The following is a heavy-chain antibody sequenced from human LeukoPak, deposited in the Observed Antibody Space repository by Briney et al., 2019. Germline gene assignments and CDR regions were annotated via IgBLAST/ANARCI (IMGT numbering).Heavy chain of an antibody. CDR3: AREGGYPRTGSGFDI. CDR2: TYSGGNT. CDR1: GFTVSDTY. V-gene: IGHV3-53*01. Sequence: PGGSLRLSCAASGFTVSDTYMIWVRQAPGKGLEWVSITYSGGNTYYADSVKGRFTISRDNSKNTLFLQMNSLRADDTAVYYCAREGGYPRTGSGFDIWGQGTMVTVSS. D-gene: IGHD5-18*01. J-gene: IGHJ3*02.